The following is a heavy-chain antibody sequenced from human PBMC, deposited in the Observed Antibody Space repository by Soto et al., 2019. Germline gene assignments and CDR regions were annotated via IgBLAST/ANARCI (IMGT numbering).Heavy chain of an antibody. V-gene: IGHV4-34*01. J-gene: IGHJ4*02. Sequence: SETLSLTCTVSGGSFTGHVCSWVRQPPWKGLEWIGEVSHSGNTKYYPSLRSRVTLSVDSSKNQISLAVTSVTAADTAVYYCATAKFEGTGWHQFDIWGQGTLVTVSS. CDR2: VSHSGNT. CDR3: ATAKFEGTGWHQFDI. CDR1: GGSFTGHV. D-gene: IGHD3-9*01.